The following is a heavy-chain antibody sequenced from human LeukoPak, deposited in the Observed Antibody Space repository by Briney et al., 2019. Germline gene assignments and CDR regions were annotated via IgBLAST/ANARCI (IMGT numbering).Heavy chain of an antibody. CDR3: ARPKQWLVWPMHY. Sequence: SETLSLTCTVSGGSISSSSYYWGWIRQPPGKGLEWIGSIYYSGSTYYNPSLKSRVTISVDTSKNQFSLKLSSVTAADTAVYYCARPKQWLVWPMHYWGQGTLVTVSS. J-gene: IGHJ4*02. D-gene: IGHD6-19*01. V-gene: IGHV4-39*01. CDR2: IYYSGST. CDR1: GGSISSSSYY.